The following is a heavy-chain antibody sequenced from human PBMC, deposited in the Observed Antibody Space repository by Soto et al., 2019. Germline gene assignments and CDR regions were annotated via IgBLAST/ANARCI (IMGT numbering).Heavy chain of an antibody. CDR2: IYYSGST. CDR3: ARDWIVGANSLYYYGMDV. CDR1: CGSISSYY. J-gene: IGHJ6*02. D-gene: IGHD1-26*01. V-gene: IGHV4-59*01. Sequence: TSETLSLTCTVSCGSISSYYWSWIRQPPGKGLEWIGYIYYSGSTNYNPSLKSRVTISVDTSKNQFSLKLSSVTAADTAVYYCARDWIVGANSLYYYGMDVWGQGTTVTISS.